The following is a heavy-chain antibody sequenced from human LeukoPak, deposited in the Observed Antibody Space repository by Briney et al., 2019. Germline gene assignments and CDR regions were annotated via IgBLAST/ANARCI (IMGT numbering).Heavy chain of an antibody. J-gene: IGHJ5*02. V-gene: IGHV3-21*01. Sequence: PGGSLRLSCAASGFTFSSYSMSWVRQAPGKGLEWVSSISSSSSYIYYADSVKGRFTISRDNAKNSLYLQMNSLRAEDTAVYYCARAGGNNWFDPWGQGTLVTVSS. CDR3: ARAGGNNWFDP. D-gene: IGHD4-23*01. CDR1: GFTFSSYS. CDR2: ISSSSSYI.